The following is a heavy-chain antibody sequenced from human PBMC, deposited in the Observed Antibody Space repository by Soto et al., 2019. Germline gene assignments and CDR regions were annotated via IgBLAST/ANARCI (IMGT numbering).Heavy chain of an antibody. D-gene: IGHD3-10*01. CDR3: ARDGRGYYFDS. Sequence: PSETLSLTCTISGGSINYYYWSWIRQPPGKGLEWIGYIYYNGNTNYSPSLKSRVTISLDTSKNQVSLKLNSVTAADTAVYFCARDGRGYYFDSWGPGTLVTVSS. CDR1: GGSINYYY. CDR2: IYYNGNT. V-gene: IGHV4-59*01. J-gene: IGHJ4*02.